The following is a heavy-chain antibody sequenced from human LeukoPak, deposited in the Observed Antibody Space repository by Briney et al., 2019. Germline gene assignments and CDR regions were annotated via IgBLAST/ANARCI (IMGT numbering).Heavy chain of an antibody. CDR1: GFSLSTSGVG. J-gene: IGHJ5*02. CDR2: LYWNDDK. D-gene: IGHD6-19*01. CDR3: AHKAIAVAGHPATNWFDP. Sequence: SGPTLANPTQTLTLTCTFSGFSLSTSGVGVGWIRQPPGKALEWLALLYWNDDKRYSPSLKSRLTITKDTSKNQVVLTMTSMDPVDTATYYCAHKAIAVAGHPATNWFDPWGQGTLVTVSS. V-gene: IGHV2-5*01.